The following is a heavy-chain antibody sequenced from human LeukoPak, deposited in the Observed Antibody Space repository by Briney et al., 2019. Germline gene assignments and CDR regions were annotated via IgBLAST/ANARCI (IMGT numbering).Heavy chain of an antibody. V-gene: IGHV4-34*01. CDR1: GGSFSGYY. Sequence: SETLSLTCVVYGGSFSGYYWSWIRQPPGKGLEWIGEINHSGSTNYNPSLKSRVTISLDTSKNQFSLKLSSVTAADTAVYYCARGRVVVVAATRAWFDPWGQGTLVTVSS. CDR2: INHSGST. D-gene: IGHD2-15*01. CDR3: ARGRVVVVAATRAWFDP. J-gene: IGHJ5*02.